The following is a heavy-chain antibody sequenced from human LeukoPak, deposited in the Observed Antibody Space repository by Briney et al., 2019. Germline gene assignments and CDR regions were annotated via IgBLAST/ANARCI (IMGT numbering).Heavy chain of an antibody. V-gene: IGHV4-38-2*02. D-gene: IGHD3-22*01. J-gene: IGHJ5*02. CDR1: GYSISSGYY. CDR2: IYHSGST. Sequence: SETLSFTCTVSGYSISSGYYWGWIRQPPGKGLEWIGSIYHSGSTYYNPSLKSRVTISVDTSKNQFSLKLSSVTAADTAVYYCARDKAYYYDSSGYDALLAWGQGTLVTVSS. CDR3: ARDKAYYYDSSGYDALLA.